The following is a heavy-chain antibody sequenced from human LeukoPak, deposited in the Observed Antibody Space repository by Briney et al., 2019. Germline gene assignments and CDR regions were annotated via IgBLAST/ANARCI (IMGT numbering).Heavy chain of an antibody. CDR3: ARVPRGYDILTGYYGRRSVGLFPFDP. CDR2: INHSGST. CDR1: GGSFSGYY. J-gene: IGHJ5*02. Sequence: PSETLSLTCAVYGGSFSGYYWSWIRQPPGKGLEWIGEINHSGSTNYNPSLKSRVTISVDTSKNQFSLKLSSVTAADTAVYYCARVPRGYDILTGYYGRRSVGLFPFDPWGQGTLVTVSS. D-gene: IGHD3-9*01. V-gene: IGHV4-34*01.